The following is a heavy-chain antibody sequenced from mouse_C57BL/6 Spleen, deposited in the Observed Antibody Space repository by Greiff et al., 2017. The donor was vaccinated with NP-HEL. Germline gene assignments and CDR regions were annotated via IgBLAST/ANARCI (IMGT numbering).Heavy chain of an antibody. J-gene: IGHJ4*01. CDR2: IYPGDGDT. V-gene: IGHV1-80*01. D-gene: IGHD2-3*01. Sequence: QVHVKQSGAELVKPGASVKISCKASGYAFSSYWMNWVKQRPGKGLEWIGQIYPGDGDTNYNGKFKGKATLTADKSSSTAYMQLSSLTSEDSAVYFCARDGYYTYYAMDYWSQGTSVTVSS. CDR1: GYAFSSYW. CDR3: ARDGYYTYYAMDY.